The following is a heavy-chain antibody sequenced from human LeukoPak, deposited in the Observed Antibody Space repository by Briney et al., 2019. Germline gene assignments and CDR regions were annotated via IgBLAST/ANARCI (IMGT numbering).Heavy chain of an antibody. V-gene: IGHV3-23*01. D-gene: IGHD5-18*01. Sequence: GGSLRLSCAASGFTFSSYSMNWVRQAPGKGLEWVSAISGSGGSTYYADSVKGRFTISRDNSKNTLYLQMNSLRAEDTAVYYCAKDQADTAMVTGIDYWGQGTLVTVSS. CDR1: GFTFSSYS. J-gene: IGHJ4*02. CDR3: AKDQADTAMVTGIDY. CDR2: ISGSGGST.